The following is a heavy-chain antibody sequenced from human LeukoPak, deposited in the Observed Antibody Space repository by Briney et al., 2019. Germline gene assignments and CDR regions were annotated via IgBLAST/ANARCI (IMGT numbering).Heavy chain of an antibody. D-gene: IGHD6-19*01. CDR3: AKDQIGWAPGYVSGPLDQ. V-gene: IGHV3-30*18. CDR2: ISTDGNNE. CDR1: GFSFTMYG. J-gene: IGHJ4*02. Sequence: GGSLRLSCAASGFSFTMYGIHWVRQAPGKGLEWVAVISTDGNNEYYANSVNGRFTISRDNSKNTVYLQMTSLRTEDTAVYYCAKDQIGWAPGYVSGPLDQWGQGTLVTVSS.